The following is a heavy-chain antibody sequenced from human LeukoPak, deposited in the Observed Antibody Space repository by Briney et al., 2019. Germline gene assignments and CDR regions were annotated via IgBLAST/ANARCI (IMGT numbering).Heavy chain of an antibody. CDR3: ARGRVWTVLY. V-gene: IGHV3-7*01. Sequence: GGSLRLSCAASGFTFSGYWMSWVRQAPGKGLEWVANIKQDGSEKYYVDSVKGRFTISRDNAKNSLYLQMNSLRADDTAVYYCARGRVWTVLYWGQGTLVTVSS. J-gene: IGHJ4*02. CDR2: IKQDGSEK. D-gene: IGHD6-13*01. CDR1: GFTFSGYW.